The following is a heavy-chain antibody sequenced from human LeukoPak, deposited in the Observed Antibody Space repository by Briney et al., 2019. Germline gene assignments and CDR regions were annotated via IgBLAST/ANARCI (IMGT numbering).Heavy chain of an antibody. CDR3: ARASSSSFPTSDYFDY. CDR1: GGSISSSSYY. Sequence: SETLSLTCTVSGGSISSSSYYWGWIRQPPGKELEWIGSIYYSGSTYYNPSLKSRVTISVDTSKNQFSLKLSSVTAADTAVYYCARASSSSFPTSDYFDYWGQGTLVTVYS. J-gene: IGHJ4*02. V-gene: IGHV4-39*07. CDR2: IYYSGST. D-gene: IGHD6-6*01.